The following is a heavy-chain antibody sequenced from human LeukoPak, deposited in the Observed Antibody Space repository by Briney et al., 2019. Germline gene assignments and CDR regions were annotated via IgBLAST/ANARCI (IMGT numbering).Heavy chain of an antibody. J-gene: IGHJ5*02. CDR3: ARSLVVGATYPYH. D-gene: IGHD1-26*01. CDR2: ISTSSSYI. V-gene: IGHV3-21*01. CDR1: GFTFSSYT. Sequence: GGSLRLSCAASGFTFSSYTMNWVRQAPGKGLEWVSFISTSSSYIYYADSAKGRFTISRDNAKNSLYLQLNSLRAEDTAVYYCARSLVVGATYPYHWGQGTLVTVSS.